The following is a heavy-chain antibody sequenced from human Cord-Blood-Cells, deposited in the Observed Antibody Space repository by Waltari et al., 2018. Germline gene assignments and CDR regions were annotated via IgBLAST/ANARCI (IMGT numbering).Heavy chain of an antibody. J-gene: IGHJ3*02. Sequence: QVQLVQSGAEVKKPGASVKVSCKASGYTFTSYDINRVRQATGQGLEWMGWMNPNSGNTGYAQKFQGRVTITRNTSISTAYMELSSLRSEDTAVYYCAREGGSIAARRAAFDIWGQGTMVTVSS. D-gene: IGHD6-6*01. CDR2: MNPNSGNT. V-gene: IGHV1-8*03. CDR1: GYTFTSYD. CDR3: AREGGSIAARRAAFDI.